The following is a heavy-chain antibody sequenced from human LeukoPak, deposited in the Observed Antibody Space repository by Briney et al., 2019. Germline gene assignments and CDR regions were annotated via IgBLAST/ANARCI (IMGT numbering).Heavy chain of an antibody. CDR3: ARTWGFFDY. V-gene: IGHV4-59*01. CDR2: IYYSGST. D-gene: IGHD3-16*01. J-gene: IGHJ4*02. Sequence: SETLSLTCTVSGDSISDYYWSWIRQPPGKGLEWIGYIYYSGSTDYNPSLKSRVTISVDTPKNQFSLKLSPVTAADTAVYYCARTWGFFDYWGQGTLVTVSS. CDR1: GDSISDYY.